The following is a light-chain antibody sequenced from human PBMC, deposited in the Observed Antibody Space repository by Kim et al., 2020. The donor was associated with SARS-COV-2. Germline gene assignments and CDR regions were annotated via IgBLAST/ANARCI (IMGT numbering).Light chain of an antibody. Sequence: ASVGDRVNITCRASQDIRNDLGWYQQKPGRAPKLLIYGASSLQSGVPSRFSGSGSGTEFTLTISSVQPEDFATYFCLQNSTYPITFGQGTRLEIK. J-gene: IGKJ5*01. CDR3: LQNSTYPIT. V-gene: IGKV1-17*01. CDR2: GAS. CDR1: QDIRND.